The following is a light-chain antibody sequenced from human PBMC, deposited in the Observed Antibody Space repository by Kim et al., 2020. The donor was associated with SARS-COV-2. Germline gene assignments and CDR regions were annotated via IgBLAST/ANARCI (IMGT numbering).Light chain of an antibody. CDR3: QQYGSSPPYT. CDR2: GAF. V-gene: IGKV3-20*01. Sequence: EIVLTQSPATLSLSPGERATLSCRASQSVSTSYLAWYQQKPGQAPRLLIYGAFRRATDIPDRFNGSGSGTDFTLTISRLEPEDVAVYYCQQYGSSPPYTFGQGTKLEI. J-gene: IGKJ2*01. CDR1: QSVSTSY.